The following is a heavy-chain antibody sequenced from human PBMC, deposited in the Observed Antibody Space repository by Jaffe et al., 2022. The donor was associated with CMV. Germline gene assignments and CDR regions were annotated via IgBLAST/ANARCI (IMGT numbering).Heavy chain of an antibody. Sequence: QVQLVQSGAEVKKPGASVKVSCKASGYTFTSYYIHWVRQAPGQGLEWMGLINVSVGSTSNAQNFQGRVTMSRDTSTSTVYMELSSLRSEDTAVYYCARDLNSVTSPYYYGMDVWGQGTTVTVSS. V-gene: IGHV1-46*01. CDR3: ARDLNSVTSPYYYGMDV. J-gene: IGHJ6*02. CDR2: INVSVGST. CDR1: GYTFTSYY. D-gene: IGHD2-2*01.